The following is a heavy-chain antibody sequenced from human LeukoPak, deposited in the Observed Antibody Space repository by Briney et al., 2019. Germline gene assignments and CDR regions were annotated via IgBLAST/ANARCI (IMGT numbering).Heavy chain of an antibody. D-gene: IGHD1-14*01. CDR2: VKSKTDGETT. J-gene: IGHJ5*02. CDR1: RFIFSDAW. Sequence: GGALRLSCATSRFIFSDAWMSWVRQAPGKGLEWVGLVKSKTDGETTDYSAPVKGRFIVSRDDSKNTLYLQMNNVKTEDTGVYYCTADPPPVGTTGWFDPWGQGTLVTVSS. V-gene: IGHV3-15*01. CDR3: TADPPPVGTTGWFDP.